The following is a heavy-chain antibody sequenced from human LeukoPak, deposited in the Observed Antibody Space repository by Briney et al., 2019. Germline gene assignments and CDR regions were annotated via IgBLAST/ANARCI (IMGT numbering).Heavy chain of an antibody. V-gene: IGHV1-24*01. CDR3: ATSYCSSTSCPRGIDY. D-gene: IGHD2-2*01. CDR1: GYTFTSYY. Sequence: ASVKVSCKASGYTFTSYYMHWVRQAPGQGLEWMGGFDPEDGETIYAQKFQGRVTMTEDTSTDTAYMELSSLRSEDTAVYYCATSYCSSTSCPRGIDYWGQGTLVTVSS. CDR2: FDPEDGET. J-gene: IGHJ4*02.